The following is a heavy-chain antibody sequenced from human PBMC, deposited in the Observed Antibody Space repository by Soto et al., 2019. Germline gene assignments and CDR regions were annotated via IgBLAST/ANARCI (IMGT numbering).Heavy chain of an antibody. D-gene: IGHD3-3*01. J-gene: IGHJ6*02. CDR2: TSAYNGNT. CDR3: ARDTTIFGVVSYYYCGMDV. V-gene: IGHV1-18*01. CDR1: GYTFTSYG. Sequence: ASVKVSCKASGYTFTSYGISWVRQAPGQGLEWMGWTSAYNGNTNYAQKLQGRVTMTTDTPTSTAYLELRSLRSDDTAVYYCARDTTIFGVVSYYYCGMDVWGQGTTVTVSS.